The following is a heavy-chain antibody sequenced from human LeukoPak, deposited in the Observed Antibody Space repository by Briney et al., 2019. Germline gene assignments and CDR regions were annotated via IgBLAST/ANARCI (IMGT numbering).Heavy chain of an antibody. V-gene: IGHV3-30*02. CDR3: AKDEGRSDRYGPGSYPPY. CDR1: GFTVSRKY. D-gene: IGHD3-10*01. J-gene: IGHJ4*02. Sequence: GGSLRLSCAASGFTVSRKYMSWVRQAPGKGLEWVAFIRYDGSNKYYADSVKGRFTISRDNSKNTLYLQMNSLRVEDTAVYYFAKDEGRSDRYGPGSYPPYWGQGTLVTVSS. CDR2: IRYDGSNK.